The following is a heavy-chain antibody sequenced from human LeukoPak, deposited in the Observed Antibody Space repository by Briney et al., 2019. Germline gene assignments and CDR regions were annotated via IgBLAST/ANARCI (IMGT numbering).Heavy chain of an antibody. CDR2: ISSDSGAI. V-gene: IGHV3-48*01. CDR1: GFTFSTYM. D-gene: IGHD1-1*01. Sequence: GGSLRLSCAASGFTFSTYMMNWVRQAPGKGLEWPSYISSDSGAIYYADSVQGRFTISRDNAQKSLYLQMNSLRVEDTAVYYCVRELAYWGQGALVTVSS. J-gene: IGHJ4*02. CDR3: VRELAY.